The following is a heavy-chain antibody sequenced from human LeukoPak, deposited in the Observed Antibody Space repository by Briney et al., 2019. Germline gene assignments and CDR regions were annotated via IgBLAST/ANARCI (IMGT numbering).Heavy chain of an antibody. D-gene: IGHD4-23*01. CDR2: ISAYNGNT. CDR1: GYTFTNYG. CDR3: ARDPALGGGNFDY. J-gene: IGHJ4*02. Sequence: ASVKVSCKASGYTFTNYGISWVRQAPGQGLEGMGWISAYNGNTNYAHKLQGRVTMTTDTSTNTAYMELRSLRSDDTAVYYCARDPALGGGNFDYWGQGTLVTVSS. V-gene: IGHV1-18*01.